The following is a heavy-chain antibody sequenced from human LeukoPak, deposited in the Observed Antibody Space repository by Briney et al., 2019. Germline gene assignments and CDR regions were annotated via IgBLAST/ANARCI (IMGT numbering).Heavy chain of an antibody. D-gene: IGHD3-10*01. CDR1: GGSISSGNYY. Sequence: PSETLSLTCTVSGGSISSGNYYWSWIRQPAGKGLEWIGRIYTSGGTNYNPSLKSRVTMSVDTSKNQFSLKLSSVTAADTAVYYCARGEGGTMVRGAPYYMDVWGKGTTVTVSS. V-gene: IGHV4-61*02. CDR2: IYTSGGT. J-gene: IGHJ6*03. CDR3: ARGEGGTMVRGAPYYMDV.